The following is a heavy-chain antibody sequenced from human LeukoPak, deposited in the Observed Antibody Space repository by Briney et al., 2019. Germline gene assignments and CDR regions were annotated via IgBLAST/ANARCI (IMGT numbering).Heavy chain of an antibody. D-gene: IGHD5-18*01. V-gene: IGHV3-66*01. CDR1: GFTVSSNY. CDR3: ARGAWDTAMAPFDY. CDR2: IYSGGST. J-gene: IGHJ4*02. Sequence: GGSLRLSCAASGFTVSSNYMSWVRQAPGKGLEWVSVIYSGGSTYYADSVKGRFTISRDNSKNTLYLQMSSLRAEDTAVYYCARGAWDTAMAPFDYWGQGTLVTVSS.